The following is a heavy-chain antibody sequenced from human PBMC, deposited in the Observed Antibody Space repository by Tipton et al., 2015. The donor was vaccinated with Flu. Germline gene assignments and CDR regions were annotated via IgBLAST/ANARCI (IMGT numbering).Heavy chain of an antibody. J-gene: IGHJ3*02. V-gene: IGHV4-38-2*02. CDR2: IFRTGTT. CDR1: GDSISSDYY. CDR3: ARVGSLTGSAPRNAFDI. D-gene: IGHD3-10*01. Sequence: TLSLTCTISGDSISSDYYWGWIRQPPGKGLEWIGNIFRTGTTYRNSSLKSRATISIDTSKNQFSLKVFSVTAADTAVYFCARVGSLTGSAPRNAFDIWGQGTMVTVSS.